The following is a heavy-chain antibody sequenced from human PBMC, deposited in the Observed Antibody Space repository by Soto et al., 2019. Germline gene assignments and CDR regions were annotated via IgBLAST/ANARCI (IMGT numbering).Heavy chain of an antibody. CDR2: ISATGGST. CDR3: AKDRLAGNFDY. CDR1: GFTFNHYA. V-gene: IGHV3-23*01. Sequence: PGGSPRLSCAASGFTFNHYAMNWVRQAPGKGLEWVATISATGGSTYYADSVKGRFTISSDNSKNTLYLQMNGLRVEDTAVYYCAKDRLAGNFDYWGQGTHVTV. J-gene: IGHJ4*02.